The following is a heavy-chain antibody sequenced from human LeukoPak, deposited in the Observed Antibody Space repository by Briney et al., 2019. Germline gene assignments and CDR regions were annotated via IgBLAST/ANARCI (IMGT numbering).Heavy chain of an antibody. Sequence: AGSLRLNSAATGFTFSSYAMSWVRQAPGKGLEWVSAISGSGGSTYYADSVKGRFTFSRDNSKNTLYLQMNSLRAEDTAVYYCAKGYCSSTSCSYFDYWGQGTLVTVSS. J-gene: IGHJ4*02. CDR1: GFTFSSYA. CDR2: ISGSGGST. V-gene: IGHV3-23*01. CDR3: AKGYCSSTSCSYFDY. D-gene: IGHD2-2*01.